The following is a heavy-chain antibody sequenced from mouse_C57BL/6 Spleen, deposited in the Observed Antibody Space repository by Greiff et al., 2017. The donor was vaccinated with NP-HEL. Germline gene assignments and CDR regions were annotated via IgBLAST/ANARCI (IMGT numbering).Heavy chain of an antibody. CDR2: ISGGGGNT. D-gene: IGHD2-4*01. Sequence: EVHLVESGGGLVKPGGSLKLSCAASGFTFSSYTMSWVRQTPEKRLEWVATISGGGGNTYYPDSVKGRFTISRDNAKNTLYLQMSSLRSEDTALYYCARNYYDYPWFAYWGQGTLVTVSA. V-gene: IGHV5-9*01. CDR1: GFTFSSYT. CDR3: ARNYYDYPWFAY. J-gene: IGHJ3*01.